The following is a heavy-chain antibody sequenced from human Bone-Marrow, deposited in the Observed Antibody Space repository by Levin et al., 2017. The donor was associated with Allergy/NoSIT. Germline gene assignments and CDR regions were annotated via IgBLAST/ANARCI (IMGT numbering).Heavy chain of an antibody. CDR2: IGRSGDTT. CDR1: GFTISSYG. Sequence: PGGSLRLSCADSGFTISSYGMSWVRQAPGKGLEWVSTIGRSGDTTYYADSVRGRFTISRDNSKNTLYLQVNGLRAEDTAVYYCAKATGNLADWGQGTLVTVSS. V-gene: IGHV3-23*01. D-gene: IGHD1-14*01. J-gene: IGHJ4*02. CDR3: AKATGNLAD.